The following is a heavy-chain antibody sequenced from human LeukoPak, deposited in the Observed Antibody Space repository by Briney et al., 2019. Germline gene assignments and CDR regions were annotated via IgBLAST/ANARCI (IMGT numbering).Heavy chain of an antibody. CDR1: GFTFSSYA. V-gene: IGHV3-30-3*01. J-gene: IGHJ3*02. Sequence: GGSLRLSCAASGFTFSSYAMHWVRQAPGKGLEWVAIISYDGSNKYYADSVKGRFTISRDNSKNTLYLQMNSLRAEDTAVYYCARDRDYYDSSGSYGAFDIWGQGTMVTASS. CDR2: ISYDGSNK. D-gene: IGHD3-22*01. CDR3: ARDRDYYDSSGSYGAFDI.